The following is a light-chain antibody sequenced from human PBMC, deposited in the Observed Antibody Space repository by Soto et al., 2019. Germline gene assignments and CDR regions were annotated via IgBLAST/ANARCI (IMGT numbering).Light chain of an antibody. Sequence: QSALTQPTSVSGSPGQSITISCTGNHTDIGTYDYVSWYQQHPGRAPRLLIHGVTTRPSGISDRFSASKSGLTASLTISGLQPEDEADYYCSSFTSNRIYVFGPGTKVTV. V-gene: IGLV2-14*03. CDR3: SSFTSNRIYV. CDR1: HTDIGTYDY. CDR2: GVT. J-gene: IGLJ1*01.